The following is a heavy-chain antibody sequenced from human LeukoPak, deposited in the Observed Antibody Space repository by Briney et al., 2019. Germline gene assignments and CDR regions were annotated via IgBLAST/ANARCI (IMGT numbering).Heavy chain of an antibody. V-gene: IGHV3-74*01. Sequence: GGSLRLSCAASGFTFSSYWMHWVRQAPGKGLVWVSRINSDGSSTSYADSVKGRFTISRDNAKNTLYLQMNSLRAEDTAVYYCAREPAASGYCSGGSCPEYYFDYWGQGTLVTVSS. CDR1: GFTFSSYW. J-gene: IGHJ4*02. D-gene: IGHD2-15*01. CDR2: INSDGSST. CDR3: AREPAASGYCSGGSCPEYYFDY.